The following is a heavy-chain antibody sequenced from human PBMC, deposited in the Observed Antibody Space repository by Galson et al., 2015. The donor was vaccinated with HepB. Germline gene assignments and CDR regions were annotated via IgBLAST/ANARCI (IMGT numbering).Heavy chain of an antibody. D-gene: IGHD2-2*01. CDR3: ARDLPGTTAGMLF. J-gene: IGHJ4*02. V-gene: IGHV3-53*01. CDR1: GFTVRGNY. Sequence: SLRLSCAASGFTVRGNYMTWVRQAPGKGLEWVSVIYNGDRTYYADSVRGRFTTSRDISKNTLSLQMNSLRVEDTAVYYCARDLPGTTAGMLFWGQGTVVTVSS. CDR2: IYNGDRT.